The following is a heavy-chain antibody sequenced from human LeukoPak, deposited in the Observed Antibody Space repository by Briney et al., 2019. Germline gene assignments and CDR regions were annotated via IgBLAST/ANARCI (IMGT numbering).Heavy chain of an antibody. D-gene: IGHD4-17*01. Sequence: ASVKVSCKASGYTFTSYGISWVRQAPGQGLAWMGWISAYNGNTNYAQKLQGRVTMTTDTSTSTAYMELRSLRSDDTAVYYCARDARGDYVQYYYYGMDVWGQGTTVTVSS. V-gene: IGHV1-18*01. J-gene: IGHJ6*02. CDR2: ISAYNGNT. CDR1: GYTFTSYG. CDR3: ARDARGDYVQYYYYGMDV.